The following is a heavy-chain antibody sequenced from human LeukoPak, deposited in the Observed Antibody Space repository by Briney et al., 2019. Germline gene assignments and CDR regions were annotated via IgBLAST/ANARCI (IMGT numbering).Heavy chain of an antibody. V-gene: IGHV3-48*03. CDR2: ISSSGSTI. J-gene: IGHJ4*02. CDR1: GFTFSSYE. CDR3: ARETHDFWSGYYDY. Sequence: GGSLRLSCAASGFTFSSYEMNWVRQAPGKGLEWVSYISSSGSTIYYADSVKGRFTISRDNAKNSLYLQMNSLRAEDTAVYYCARETHDFWSGYYDYWGQGTLVTVSS. D-gene: IGHD3-3*01.